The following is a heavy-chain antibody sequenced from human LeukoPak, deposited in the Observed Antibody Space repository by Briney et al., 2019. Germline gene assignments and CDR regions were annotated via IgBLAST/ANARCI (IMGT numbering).Heavy chain of an antibody. J-gene: IGHJ1*01. D-gene: IGHD1-7*01. CDR2: IKQDGSEK. Sequence: GGSLRLSCAASGFTFSDHYMDWVRQTPGKGLEWVANIKQDGSEKYYVDSVKGRFTISRDNVKNSLYLQLNSLRAEDTAVYYCARYYYLTGTTFFPAEYFQHWGQGTLVTVSS. CDR3: ARYYYLTGTTFFPAEYFQH. CDR1: GFTFSDHY. V-gene: IGHV3-7*01.